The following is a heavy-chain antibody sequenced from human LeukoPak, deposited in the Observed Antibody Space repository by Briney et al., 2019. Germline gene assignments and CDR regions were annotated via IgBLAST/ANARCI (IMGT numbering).Heavy chain of an antibody. J-gene: IGHJ4*02. V-gene: IGHV4-59*01. CDR2: IYYSGST. Sequence: PSETLSLTCTVSGGSISSYYWSWIRQPPGKGLEWIGYIYYSGSTNYNPSLKSRVTISVDTSKNQFSLKLSSVTAADTAVYYCAIIAAAGEGVDYWGQGTLVTVSS. CDR3: AIIAAAGEGVDY. CDR1: GGSISSYY. D-gene: IGHD6-13*01.